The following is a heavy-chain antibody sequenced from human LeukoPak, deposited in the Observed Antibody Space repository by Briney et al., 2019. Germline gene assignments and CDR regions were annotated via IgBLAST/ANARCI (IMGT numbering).Heavy chain of an antibody. CDR1: GFTVSSNY. CDR2: IYSDGDT. D-gene: IGHD3-10*01. Sequence: GGSLRLSCTASGFTVSSNYMSWVRQAPGKGLEWVSVIYSDGDTRYAASVRGRFTISRDNSKNTLYLQMNSLRAEDTACYYCARERGRGVISPYFESWGPGTLVTVSS. V-gene: IGHV3-66*01. CDR3: ARERGRGVISPYFES. J-gene: IGHJ4*02.